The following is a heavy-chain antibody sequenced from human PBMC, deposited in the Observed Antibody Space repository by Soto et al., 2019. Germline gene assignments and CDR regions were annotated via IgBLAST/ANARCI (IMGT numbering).Heavy chain of an antibody. CDR3: AKDARRTGLLGQWVG. CDR1: GFAFYNYA. CDR2: ISDSGTSI. D-gene: IGHD1-26*01. V-gene: IGHV3-23*01. J-gene: IGHJ4*02. Sequence: EVQLLESGGGLIQQGGSLRLSCAASGFAFYNYAMAWVRQAPGTGLEWVSGISDSGTSIYYTDSVKGRFTSSRDNSQNTLFLQMDSLRCEDTALYYCAKDARRTGLLGQWVGWGQGPLVTVSS.